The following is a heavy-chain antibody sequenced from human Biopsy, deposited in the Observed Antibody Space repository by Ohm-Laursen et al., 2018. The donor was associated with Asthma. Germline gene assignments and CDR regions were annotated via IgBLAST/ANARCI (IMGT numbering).Heavy chain of an antibody. D-gene: IGHD2-2*01. J-gene: IGHJ4*02. CDR1: GGTLNTYV. CDR2: INSVFGTT. V-gene: IGHV1-69*13. CDR3: ARKAGSCISRTCYSLDF. Sequence: SVKVSCKSLGGTLNTYVIGWVRQAPGQGLEWMGGINSVFGTTTYPQKFQDRVMITADDSTSTVYMELSSLRSEDTAVYYCARKAGSCISRTCYSLDFWGQGTLVTVSS.